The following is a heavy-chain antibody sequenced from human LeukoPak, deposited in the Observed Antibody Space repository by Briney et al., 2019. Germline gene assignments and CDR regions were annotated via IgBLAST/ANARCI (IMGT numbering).Heavy chain of an antibody. CDR2: ISSSGGST. V-gene: IGHV3-23*01. D-gene: IGHD3-3*01. CDR3: AKEAYYDFWSGYYGHYFDY. Sequence: PGGSLRLSCAASGFTFSSYAMSWVRQAPGKGLEWVSAISSSGGSTYYADSVKGRFTISRDNSKNTLYLQMNSLRAEDTAVYYCAKEAYYDFWSGYYGHYFDYWGQGTLVTVSS. J-gene: IGHJ4*02. CDR1: GFTFSSYA.